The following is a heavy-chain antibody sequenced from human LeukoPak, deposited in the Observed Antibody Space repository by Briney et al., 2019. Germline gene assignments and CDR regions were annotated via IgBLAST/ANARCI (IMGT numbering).Heavy chain of an antibody. CDR3: ARENSGSYRELVY. Sequence: SETLSLTCAVSGDSISSYFWSWIRQPPGKGLEWIGYISYSGGTNYNPSLKCRVTMSLDTSKNLFSLKLSSVTAADTAVFYCARENSGSYRELVYWGQGTLVTVSS. J-gene: IGHJ4*02. CDR1: GDSISSYF. V-gene: IGHV4-59*12. CDR2: ISYSGGT. D-gene: IGHD1-26*01.